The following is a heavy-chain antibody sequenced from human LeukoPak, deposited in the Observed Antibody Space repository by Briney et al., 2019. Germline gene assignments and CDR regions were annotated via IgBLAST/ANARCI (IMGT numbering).Heavy chain of an antibody. V-gene: IGHV4-59*11. D-gene: IGHD1-26*01. CDR2: VSYSGNT. J-gene: IGHJ4*02. Sequence: SETLSLTCTVSGGSISGHYWSWIRQPPGKGLEWIGFVSYSGNTNYNPSLNGRVTISLDTSKSQFSLSLNSVSAADTAVYFCARGGASSRYFGYRGQGTLVTVSS. CDR1: GGSISGHY. CDR3: ARGGASSRYFGY.